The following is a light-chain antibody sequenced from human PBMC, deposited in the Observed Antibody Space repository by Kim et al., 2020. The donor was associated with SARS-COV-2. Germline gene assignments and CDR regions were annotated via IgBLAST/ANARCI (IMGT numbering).Light chain of an antibody. V-gene: IGKV1-27*01. CDR1: QGIGNY. J-gene: IGKJ5*01. Sequence: DIQMTQAPSSLSASVGDRVTITCRASQGIGNYLAWYQQKPGKVPKVLIYAASTLLPGVPSRFSGSGSGTDFTLTISSLQAEDVATYYCQKNNSAPFTFGQGTRLEIK. CDR2: AAS. CDR3: QKNNSAPFT.